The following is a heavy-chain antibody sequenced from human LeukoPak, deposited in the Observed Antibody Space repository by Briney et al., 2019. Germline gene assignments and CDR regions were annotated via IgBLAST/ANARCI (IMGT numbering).Heavy chain of an antibody. V-gene: IGHV4-38-2*01. J-gene: IGHJ4*02. CDR3: ARGERVPDF. CDR2: AYHSRST. Sequence: SETLSLTCAVSGYSVSSGYYWGWIRQPPGKGLEWIGSAYHSRSTYYNPSLKSRVTISIHTSKNQFSLKLTSVTAADTAVYYCARGERVPDFWGQGTLVTVSS. D-gene: IGHD3-10*01. CDR1: GYSVSSGYY.